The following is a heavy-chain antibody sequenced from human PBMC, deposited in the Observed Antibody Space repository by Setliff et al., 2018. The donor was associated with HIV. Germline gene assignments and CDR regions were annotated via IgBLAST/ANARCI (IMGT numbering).Heavy chain of an antibody. J-gene: IGHJ4*02. CDR1: DASFSSFY. CDR2: VYSNGHT. Sequence: SETLSLTCSVSDASFSSFYWSWIRQPPGKGLEWIGYVYSNGHTKYDPSLKSRVSISIDTSRKQFSLKLTSVTAADTAVYFCARVRGGSSRGFLEYWSQGILVTVS. V-gene: IGHV4-4*08. D-gene: IGHD3-10*01. CDR3: ARVRGGSSRGFLEY.